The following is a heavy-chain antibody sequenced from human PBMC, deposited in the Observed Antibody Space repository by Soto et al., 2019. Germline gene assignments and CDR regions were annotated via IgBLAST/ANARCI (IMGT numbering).Heavy chain of an antibody. Sequence: QVDLVQSGAEVKEPGASVRISCAASGYTFTSYGIHWVRQAPGPRLGWMGGINNGSSNTRYSPEFKSRVTITRDTSASTAYMELNSLRSEDTAVYYWARAMPTAGYTYFDQWGQGTLVTVSS. CDR1: GYTFTSYG. V-gene: IGHV1-3*04. CDR2: INNGSSNT. J-gene: IGHJ4*02. CDR3: ARAMPTAGYTYFDQ. D-gene: IGHD3-9*01.